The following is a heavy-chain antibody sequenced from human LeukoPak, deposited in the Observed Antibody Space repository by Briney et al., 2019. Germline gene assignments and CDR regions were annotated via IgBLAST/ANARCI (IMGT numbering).Heavy chain of an antibody. D-gene: IGHD4-17*01. V-gene: IGHV3-30*18. Sequence: PGGSLRLSCAASGFTFSSSGMHWVRQAPGRGLEWVAVISYDGSHKYYVDSVKGRFTISRDNSKNTLYLQMNSLRAEDTAVYYCAKVTVSWYGDYGRGYFDLWGRGTLVTVSS. CDR3: AKVTVSWYGDYGRGYFDL. CDR2: ISYDGSHK. CDR1: GFTFSSSG. J-gene: IGHJ2*01.